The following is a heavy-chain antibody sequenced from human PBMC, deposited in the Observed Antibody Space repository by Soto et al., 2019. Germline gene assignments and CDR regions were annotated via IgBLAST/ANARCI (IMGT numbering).Heavy chain of an antibody. CDR2: ISAYNGNT. Sequence: ASVKVSCKASGYTFTNHGISWVRQAPGQGLEWMGWISAYNGNTNYAQKLQGRVTMTTDTSTSTAYMELRSLTSDDTAVYYCAGVGPGVYSGATVDYWGQGTLVTVSS. V-gene: IGHV1-18*01. CDR1: GYTFTNHG. J-gene: IGHJ4*02. D-gene: IGHD1-26*01. CDR3: AGVGPGVYSGATVDY.